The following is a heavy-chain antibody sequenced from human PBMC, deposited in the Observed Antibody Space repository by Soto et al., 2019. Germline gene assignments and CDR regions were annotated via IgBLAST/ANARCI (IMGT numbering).Heavy chain of an antibody. D-gene: IGHD2-15*01. CDR1: GYTFTSYG. J-gene: IGHJ6*02. CDR3: ARDHPYCSGGICYSYYYLRDV. CDR2: ISAYNGNT. Sequence: QVQLVQSGAEVKKPGASVKVSCKASGYTFTSYGISWVRQAPGQGLEWMGWISAYNGNTNYAQKLQGRVTITTDTSTSTAYMELRSLRSDDTAVYYCARDHPYCSGGICYSYYYLRDVLGQGTTVTVSS. V-gene: IGHV1-18*01.